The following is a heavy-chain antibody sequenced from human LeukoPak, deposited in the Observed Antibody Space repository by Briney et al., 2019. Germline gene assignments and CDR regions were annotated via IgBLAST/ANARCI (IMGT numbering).Heavy chain of an antibody. D-gene: IGHD3-10*01. J-gene: IGHJ6*04. CDR1: GGSFSGYY. CDR3: ARVVYGSGSRYGMDV. CDR2: INLSGST. Sequence: PSETLSLTCAVYGGSFSGYYWSWIRQPPGKGLEWVGEINLSGSTNYKPSLKRRVTISVDTSKNQFSLKLSSVTAADTAVYYCARVVYGSGSRYGMDVWGKGTTVTVSS. V-gene: IGHV4-34*01.